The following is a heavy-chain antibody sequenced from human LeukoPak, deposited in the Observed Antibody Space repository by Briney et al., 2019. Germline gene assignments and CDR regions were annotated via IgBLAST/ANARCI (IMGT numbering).Heavy chain of an antibody. V-gene: IGHV3-30*02. CDR3: ASSYDSSGYYYSPMDV. CDR1: GFIFSSYG. Sequence: GGSLRLSCAASGFIFSSYGMHWVRQAPGKGLEWVAFIRYDGINKYYADSVKGRFTISRDNSKNTLYLQMNSLRAEDTAVYYCASSYDSSGYYYSPMDVWGKGNPGHRLL. D-gene: IGHD3-22*01. CDR2: IRYDGINK. J-gene: IGHJ6*04.